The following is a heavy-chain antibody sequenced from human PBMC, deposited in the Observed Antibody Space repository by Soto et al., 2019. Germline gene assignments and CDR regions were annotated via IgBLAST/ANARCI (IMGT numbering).Heavy chain of an antibody. Sequence: SETLSLTCTVSGGSISRYYWSWIRQPAGKGLEWIGRIYTSGSPNYNPSLRSRVTMSVDTSKNQFSLKLSSVTAAATAVYYCARDRAARPPYFDYWGQGTLVTVSS. D-gene: IGHD6-6*01. CDR2: IYTSGSP. CDR3: ARDRAARPPYFDY. V-gene: IGHV4-4*07. J-gene: IGHJ4*02. CDR1: GGSISRYY.